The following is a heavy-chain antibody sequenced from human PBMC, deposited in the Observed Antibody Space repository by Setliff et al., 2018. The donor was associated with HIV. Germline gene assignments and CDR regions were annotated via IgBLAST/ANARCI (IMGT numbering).Heavy chain of an antibody. CDR2: INPDSRGT. CDR3: ARGVKGIATTGKYYFDY. J-gene: IGHJ4*02. CDR1: GYAFSDYS. V-gene: IGHV1-2*06. Sequence: ASVKVSCKTSGYAFSDYSIHWVRQAPGQGLEWVGRINPDSRGTNYAQTFQGRVTMTRDTSANTAYMELSRLRSDDTAVFYCARGVKGIATTGKYYFDYWGQGTLVTV. D-gene: IGHD6-13*01.